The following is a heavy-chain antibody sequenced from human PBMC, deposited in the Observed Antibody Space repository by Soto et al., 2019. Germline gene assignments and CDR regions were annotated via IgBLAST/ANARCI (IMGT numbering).Heavy chain of an antibody. J-gene: IGHJ4*02. Sequence: QVQLQEWGPGLVKPSQTLSLTCTVSGGSMSSGGYYWSWIRQHPGKGLEWIGYIYYSGSTYYNPSLKSRVTISVDTSKNQFSLKLSSVTAADTAVYYCARVERIAIFGVVTRTFDYWGQGTLVTVSS. CDR2: IYYSGST. CDR3: ARVERIAIFGVVTRTFDY. V-gene: IGHV4-31*03. CDR1: GGSMSSGGYY. D-gene: IGHD3-3*01.